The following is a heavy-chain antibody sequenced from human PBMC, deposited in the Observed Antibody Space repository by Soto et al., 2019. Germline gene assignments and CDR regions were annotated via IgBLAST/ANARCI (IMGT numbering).Heavy chain of an antibody. D-gene: IGHD4-4*01. V-gene: IGHV1-69*12. CDR3: ARDNDRLQLGGNYYYILDV. CDR2: IIPLFRTP. CDR1: GGTFSSSA. Sequence: QVQLVQSGAEMKEPGSSLKVSCKTSGGTFSSSAISWLRQAPGQGLEWMGGIIPLFRTPDYEQKFQGRVTIAADESTSTAYMELSSLRSEDTAVYYCARDNDRLQLGGNYYYILDVWGQGTTITVSS. J-gene: IGHJ6*02.